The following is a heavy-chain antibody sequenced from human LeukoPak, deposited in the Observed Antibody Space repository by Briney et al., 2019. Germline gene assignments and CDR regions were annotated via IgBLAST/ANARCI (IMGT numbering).Heavy chain of an antibody. V-gene: IGHV3-7*01. CDR3: AKGTTRITIFGVVRRGPFDY. CDR2: IKQDGSEK. Sequence: EPGGSLRLSCAASGFTFSSYWMTWFRQAPGKGLEWVANIKQDGSEKYYVDSVKGRFTISKDNAKNSLYLQMNSLRAEDTAVYYCAKGTTRITIFGVVRRGPFDYWGQGTLVTVSS. D-gene: IGHD3-3*01. J-gene: IGHJ4*02. CDR1: GFTFSSYW.